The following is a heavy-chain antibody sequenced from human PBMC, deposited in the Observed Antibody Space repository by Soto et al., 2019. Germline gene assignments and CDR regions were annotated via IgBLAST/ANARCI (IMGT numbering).Heavy chain of an antibody. CDR3: AKVRGSQYFFDY. J-gene: IGHJ4*02. Sequence: EVQLLESGGGLVQPGGSLRLSCAASGFTFSSYAMGWVRQAPGKGLEWVSVVSGSGDDTYYADSVKGRFTISRDNSKNTMYVQMNSLRAEDTAVYYCAKVRGSQYFFDYWGQGTLVTVSS. D-gene: IGHD3-10*01. V-gene: IGHV3-23*01. CDR2: VSGSGDDT. CDR1: GFTFSSYA.